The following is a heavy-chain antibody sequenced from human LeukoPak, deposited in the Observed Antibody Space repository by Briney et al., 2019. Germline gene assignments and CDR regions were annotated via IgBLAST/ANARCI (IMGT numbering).Heavy chain of an antibody. Sequence: SETLSLTCTVSGGSISSYYWSWIRQPPGKGLEWIGYIYYSGSTNYNPSPKSRVTISVDTSKNQFSLKLSPVTAADTAVYYCARLHDGYRYGADYWGQGTLVTAS. CDR3: ARLHDGYRYGADY. V-gene: IGHV4-59*08. J-gene: IGHJ4*02. D-gene: IGHD5-18*01. CDR1: GGSISSYY. CDR2: IYYSGST.